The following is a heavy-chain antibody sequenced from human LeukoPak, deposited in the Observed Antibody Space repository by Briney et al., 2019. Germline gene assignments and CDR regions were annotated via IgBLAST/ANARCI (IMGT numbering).Heavy chain of an antibody. V-gene: IGHV4-30-2*01. Sequence: SQTLSLTCAVSGVSISSGGYYWSWIRQPPGKGLEWIGYIYHSGSTYYNPSLKSRVTISVDRSKNQFSLKLSSVTAADTAVYYCARTTEQDDAFDIWGQGTMVTVSS. CDR2: IYHSGST. CDR3: ARTTEQDDAFDI. J-gene: IGHJ3*02. CDR1: GVSISSGGYY. D-gene: IGHD4-17*01.